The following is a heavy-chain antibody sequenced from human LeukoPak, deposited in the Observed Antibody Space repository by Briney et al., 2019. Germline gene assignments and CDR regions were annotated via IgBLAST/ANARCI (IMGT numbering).Heavy chain of an antibody. D-gene: IGHD3-22*01. CDR3: ATHDPSYDSSGYYYNY. J-gene: IGHJ4*02. V-gene: IGHV3-23*01. Sequence: GRSLRLSCAASGFTFSSYAMSWVRPAPGKGLEWVSAISGSGGSTYYADSVKGRFTISRDNSKNTLYLQMNSLRAEDTAVYYCATHDPSYDSSGYYYNYWGQGTLVTVSS. CDR2: ISGSGGST. CDR1: GFTFSSYA.